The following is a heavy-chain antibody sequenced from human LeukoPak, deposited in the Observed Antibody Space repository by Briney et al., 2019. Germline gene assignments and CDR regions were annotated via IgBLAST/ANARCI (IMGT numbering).Heavy chain of an antibody. CDR3: ASFPPGVPLNY. D-gene: IGHD3-3*01. CDR2: FYYSGTT. CDR1: GGSISSGGYY. V-gene: IGHV4-31*03. J-gene: IGHJ4*02. Sequence: PAQTLSLTCTVSGGSISSGGYYWSWIRQHPGKGLEWIGYFYYSGTTYYNPSLKSRVTISVDTSKNQFSLRLSSVTAADTAVYYCASFPPGVPLNYWGQGTLVTVSS.